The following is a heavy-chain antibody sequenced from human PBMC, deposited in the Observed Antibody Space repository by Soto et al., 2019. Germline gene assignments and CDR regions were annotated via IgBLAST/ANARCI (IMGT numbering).Heavy chain of an antibody. CDR1: GYTLTELS. J-gene: IGHJ4*02. V-gene: IGHV1-24*01. D-gene: IGHD1-26*01. CDR3: ATGGLLLTSFDY. Sequence: ASVKVSCKVSGYTLTELSMHWVRQAPGKGLDWMGGFDPEDGETIYAQKFQGRVTMTEDTSTDTAYMELSSLRSEDTAVYYCATGGLLLTSFDYWGQGTLVTVSS. CDR2: FDPEDGET.